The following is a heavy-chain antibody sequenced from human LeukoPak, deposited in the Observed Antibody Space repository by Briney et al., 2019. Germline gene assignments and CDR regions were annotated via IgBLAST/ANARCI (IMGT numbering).Heavy chain of an antibody. CDR1: GYTFTSYG. CDR3: ARTVSSGYSFNYYYMDV. Sequence: ASVKVSCKASGYTFTSYGISWVRQAPGQGLEWMGWISAYNGNTNYAQKLQGRVTMTTDTSTSTAYMELRSLRSDDTAVYYCARTVSSGYSFNYYYMDVWGKGTTVTISS. J-gene: IGHJ6*03. V-gene: IGHV1-18*01. D-gene: IGHD3-22*01. CDR2: ISAYNGNT.